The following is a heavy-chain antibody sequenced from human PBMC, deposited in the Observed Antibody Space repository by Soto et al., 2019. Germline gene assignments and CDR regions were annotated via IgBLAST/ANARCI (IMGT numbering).Heavy chain of an antibody. Sequence: GGSLRLSCAASGFTFCSYAMSGVRQAPGKGLEWVSAISGSGGSTYYADSVKGRFTISRDNSKNTLYLQMNSLRAEDTAVYYCAKDRPSGYYDSSGYLIFDYWGQGTLVTVSS. J-gene: IGHJ4*02. D-gene: IGHD3-22*01. CDR3: AKDRPSGYYDSSGYLIFDY. V-gene: IGHV3-23*01. CDR2: ISGSGGST. CDR1: GFTFCSYA.